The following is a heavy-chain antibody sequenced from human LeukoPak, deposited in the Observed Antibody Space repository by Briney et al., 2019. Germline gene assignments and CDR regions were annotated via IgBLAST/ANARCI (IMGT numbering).Heavy chain of an antibody. CDR2: ISRSGSYI. V-gene: IGHV3-21*01. J-gene: IGHJ4*02. D-gene: IGHD1-1*01. CDR1: GFTFSSDS. CDR3: ARDLTGTTRGIGIDY. Sequence: GGSLRLSCAASGFTFSSDSMNWVRQAPGKGLEWVSFISRSGSYIYYADSVKGRFTISRDNAKNSLYLQMNSLRSEDTAVYYCARDLTGTTRGIGIDYWGRGTLVTVSS.